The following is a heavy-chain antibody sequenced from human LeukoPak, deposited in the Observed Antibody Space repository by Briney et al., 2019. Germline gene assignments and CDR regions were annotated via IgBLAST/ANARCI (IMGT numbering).Heavy chain of an antibody. V-gene: IGHV3-9*01. CDR3: IKDMGFDLLKDAFDL. CDR1: GFSLDDYA. D-gene: IGHD1-26*01. CDR2: ISWDGRNM. J-gene: IGHJ3*01. Sequence: GGSLRLSCAASGFSLDDYAMPWVRQAPGQGLEWVSSISWDGRNMAYAASVKGRFTISRDNAQNSLYLQMYSLKIEDTAFYYCIKDMGFDLLKDAFDLWGQGMLVTVSS.